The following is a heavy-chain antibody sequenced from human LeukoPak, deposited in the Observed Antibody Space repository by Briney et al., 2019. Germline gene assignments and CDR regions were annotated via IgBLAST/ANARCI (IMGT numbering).Heavy chain of an antibody. CDR3: ARDAHTGSGTYWGGVDYYYGLDV. CDR1: GLIVSSNY. CDR2: VYGGDTT. J-gene: IGHJ6*02. Sequence: GGSLRLSCTASGLIVSSNYMSWVRQAPGKGLEWVSVVYGGDTTYYADSVQGGFTISRDNSKNTLYLQMNSLRAEDTAVYYCARDAHTGSGTYWGGVDYYYGLDVWGQGTTVTVSS. V-gene: IGHV3-66*01. D-gene: IGHD3-10*01.